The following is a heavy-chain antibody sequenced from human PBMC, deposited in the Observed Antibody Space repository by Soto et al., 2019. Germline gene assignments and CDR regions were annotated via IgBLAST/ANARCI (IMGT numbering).Heavy chain of an antibody. Sequence: SETLSLTCTVSGGSISSYYWSWIRQPPGKGLEWIGYIYYSGSTNYNPSLKSRVTISVDTSKNQFSLKLGSVTAADTAVYYCARTVDCSGGSCYSGDNWFDPWGQGTLVTVSS. J-gene: IGHJ5*02. CDR1: GGSISSYY. D-gene: IGHD2-15*01. CDR2: IYYSGST. V-gene: IGHV4-59*08. CDR3: ARTVDCSGGSCYSGDNWFDP.